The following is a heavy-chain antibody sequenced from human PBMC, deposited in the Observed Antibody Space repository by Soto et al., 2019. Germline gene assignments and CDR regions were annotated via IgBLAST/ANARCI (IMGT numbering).Heavy chain of an antibody. CDR1: GGSIKNYH. CDR2: IYTRGST. Sequence: SETLSLTSTVSGGSIKNYHWSRIRQSAGKALEGIGRIYTRGSTKYNPSLKSRVNMSVDTSKNQLSLKLNSVSAADTAVYFCARYLLIVGAPDAYDIWGRGTMVAVSS. V-gene: IGHV4-4*07. J-gene: IGHJ3*02. CDR3: ARYLLIVGAPDAYDI. D-gene: IGHD1-26*01.